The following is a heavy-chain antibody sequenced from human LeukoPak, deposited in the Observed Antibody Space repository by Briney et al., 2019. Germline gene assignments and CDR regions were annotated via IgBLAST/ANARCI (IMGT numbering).Heavy chain of an antibody. V-gene: IGHV4-59*01. D-gene: IGHD7-27*01. J-gene: IGHJ5*02. CDR2: IYYSGST. Sequence: SETLSLTCTVSGGSISSYYWSWIRQPPGKGLEWIGYIYYSGSTNYNPSLKSRVTISVDTSKNQFSLKLSSVTAADTAVYYCARDGANWGSHWFDPWGQGTLVTVSS. CDR1: GGSISSYY. CDR3: ARDGANWGSHWFDP.